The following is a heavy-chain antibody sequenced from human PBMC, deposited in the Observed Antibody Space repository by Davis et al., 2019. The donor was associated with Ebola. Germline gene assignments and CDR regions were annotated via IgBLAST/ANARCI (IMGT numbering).Heavy chain of an antibody. J-gene: IGHJ4*02. V-gene: IGHV3-33*01. CDR1: GFTFSIYG. CDR3: ARVDYGDYALFDY. D-gene: IGHD4-17*01. CDR2: IWYDGSNK. Sequence: GGSLRLSCAASGFTFSIYGMHWVRQAPGKGLEWVAVIWYDGSNKYYADSVKGRFTISRDNSKNTLYLQMNSLRAEDTAVYYCARVDYGDYALFDYWGQGTLVTVSS.